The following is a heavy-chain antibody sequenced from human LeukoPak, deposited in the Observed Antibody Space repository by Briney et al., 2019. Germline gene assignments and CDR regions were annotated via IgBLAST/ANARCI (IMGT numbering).Heavy chain of an antibody. CDR1: GGSISSYY. D-gene: IGHD3-3*01. CDR3: ARGTTDFWSGYLNYYYYYYMDV. CDR2: IYTSGNT. Sequence: PSETLSLTCTVSGGSISSYYWSWIRQPAGKGLEWIGRIYTSGNTNYNPSLKSRVTMSVDTSKNQFSLKLSSVTAADTAVYYCARGTTDFWSGYLNYYYYYYMDVWGKGTTVTVSS. J-gene: IGHJ6*03. V-gene: IGHV4-4*07.